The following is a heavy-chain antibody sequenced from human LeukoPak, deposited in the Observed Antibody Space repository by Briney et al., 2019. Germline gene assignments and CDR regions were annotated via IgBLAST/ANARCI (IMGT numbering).Heavy chain of an antibody. CDR3: ARSKEDCCGSFDP. J-gene: IGHJ5*02. CDR2: ISSSGNYI. Sequence: GGSLRLSCAASGFTFSSFGLNWVRQAPGKGLEWVSSISSSGNYIYYADSVRGRFTISRDNAKNSLYLQMNSLRVEDTAVYYCARSKEDCCGSFDPWGQGTLVTVSS. D-gene: IGHD2-15*01. V-gene: IGHV3-21*04. CDR1: GFTFSSFG.